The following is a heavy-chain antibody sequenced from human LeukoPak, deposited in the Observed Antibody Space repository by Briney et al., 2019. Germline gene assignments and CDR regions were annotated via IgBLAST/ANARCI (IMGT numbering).Heavy chain of an antibody. D-gene: IGHD1-20*01. CDR2: ISTSSTYI. CDR1: GFTFSNYA. V-gene: IGHV3-21*01. CDR3: ARDPPFIIGTTFFDY. Sequence: GGSLRLSCAASGFTFSNYAMNWVRQAPGKGLEWVSSISTSSTYIYYADSVKGRFTISRDNAKNSLYLQMNSLRAEDTAVYYCARDPPFIIGTTFFDYWGQGTLVTVSS. J-gene: IGHJ4*02.